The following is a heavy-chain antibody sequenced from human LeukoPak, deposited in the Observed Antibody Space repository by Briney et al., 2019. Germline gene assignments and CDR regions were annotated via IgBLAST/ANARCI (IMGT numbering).Heavy chain of an antibody. J-gene: IGHJ5*02. V-gene: IGHV4-59*08. CDR1: GGSISSYY. Sequence: SETLSHTCTVSGGSISSYYWSWIRQPPGKGLEWIGYIYYSGSTNYNPSLKSRVTISVDTSKNQFSLKLSSVTAADTAVYYCARLGGSSWYEGWFDPWGQGTLVTVSS. CDR3: ARLGGSSWYEGWFDP. D-gene: IGHD6-13*01. CDR2: IYYSGST.